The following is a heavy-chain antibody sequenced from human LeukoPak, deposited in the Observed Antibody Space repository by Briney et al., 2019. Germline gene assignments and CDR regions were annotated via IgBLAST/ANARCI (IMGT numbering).Heavy chain of an antibody. CDR2: IYTSGST. D-gene: IGHD5-18*01. CDR3: PSLRYGYYYYYYMCV. CDR1: GGSISSGSYY. Sequence: SETLSLTCTVSGGSISSGSYYWRWIRQPAGKGLEWIGRIYTSGSTNYNPSLKSRVTMSVDTSKNQFSLKLSSVTTADTAVYYCPSLRYGYYYYYYMCVWGKGTTVTVSS. V-gene: IGHV4-61*02. J-gene: IGHJ6*03.